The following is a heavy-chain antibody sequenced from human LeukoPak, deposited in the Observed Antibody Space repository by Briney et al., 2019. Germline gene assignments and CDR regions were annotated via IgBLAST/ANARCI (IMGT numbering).Heavy chain of an antibody. D-gene: IGHD3-3*01. J-gene: IGHJ4*02. CDR2: IDPNSGGT. Sequence: ASVKVSCKASGFSFTGYFMHWVRQAPGQGPEWMGRIDPNSGGTNYALKFQGRVTMTRDTPITTAYMDPSRLRSDDTAVYYCARAPHDTAYYFAQGGQGTLVTVS. CDR1: GFSFTGYF. V-gene: IGHV1-2*06. CDR3: ARAPHDTAYYFAQ.